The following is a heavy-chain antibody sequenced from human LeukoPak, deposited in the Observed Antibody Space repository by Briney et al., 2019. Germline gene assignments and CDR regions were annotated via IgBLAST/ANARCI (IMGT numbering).Heavy chain of an antibody. CDR3: ARAVAARTYYYYGMDV. CDR1: GGSFSGYY. CDR2: INHSGST. J-gene: IGHJ6*02. D-gene: IGHD6-6*01. V-gene: IGHV4-34*01. Sequence: PSETLSLTCAVYGGSFSGYYWSWIRQPPGKGLEWIGEINHSGSTNYNPSLKSRVTISVDTSKNQFSLKLSSVTAADTAVYYCARAVAARTYYYYGMDVWGQGTTVTVSS.